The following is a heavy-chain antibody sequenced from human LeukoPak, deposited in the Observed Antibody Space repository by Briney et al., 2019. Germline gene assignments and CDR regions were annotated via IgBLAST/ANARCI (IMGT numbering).Heavy chain of an antibody. Sequence: GGSLRLSCAASGFTFSSYWMHWVRQAPGKGLVWVSRINSDGSSTSYADSVKGRFTISRDNAKNTLYLQMNSLRAEDTAVYYCARLTEMATTTDAFDVWGQGTMVTVSS. CDR1: GFTFSSYW. D-gene: IGHD5-24*01. CDR3: ARLTEMATTTDAFDV. V-gene: IGHV3-74*01. J-gene: IGHJ3*01. CDR2: INSDGSST.